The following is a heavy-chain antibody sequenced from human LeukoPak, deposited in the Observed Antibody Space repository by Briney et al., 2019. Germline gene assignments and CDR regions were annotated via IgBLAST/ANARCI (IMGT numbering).Heavy chain of an antibody. D-gene: IGHD5-24*01. V-gene: IGHV3-23*01. Sequence: GGSLRLSCAASGFTFTNYAMSWVRQAPGKGLEWVSAISYRGDRQYYADSVKGRFTISRDNSMDTLRLQMNSLSVEDTAVYYCVVYTGGYRSQFWGQGTLVTVSS. CDR1: GFTFTNYA. CDR2: ISYRGDRQ. J-gene: IGHJ4*02. CDR3: VVYTGGYRSQF.